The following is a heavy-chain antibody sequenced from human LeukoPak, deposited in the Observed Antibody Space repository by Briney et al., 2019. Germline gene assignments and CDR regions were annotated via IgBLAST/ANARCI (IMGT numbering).Heavy chain of an antibody. CDR1: GGTFSSHV. J-gene: IGHJ4*02. CDR2: ILPVFGTT. V-gene: IGHV1-69*13. D-gene: IGHD2/OR15-2a*01. Sequence: SVKVSCKASGGTFSSHVINWVRQGPGQGLEWMGGILPVFGTTNYGQIFQARVTITADESTNTAYMEMSNLKSDDTAVYYCARAMGDNNFLSPFDFWGQGTLVTVSS. CDR3: ARAMGDNNFLSPFDF.